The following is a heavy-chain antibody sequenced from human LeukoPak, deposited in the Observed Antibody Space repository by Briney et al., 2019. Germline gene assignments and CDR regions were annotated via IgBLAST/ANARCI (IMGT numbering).Heavy chain of an antibody. CDR3: ARDQLGTGYPYDY. Sequence: ASVKVSCKASGYTFTGYSMHWVRQAPGQGLELMGWINPNSGGTEYAQKFQDRVTMTRDTAISTAYMEVSRLRSDDTAVYYCARDQLGTGYPYDYWGQGTLVTVSS. J-gene: IGHJ4*02. V-gene: IGHV1-2*02. CDR1: GYTFTGYS. D-gene: IGHD3/OR15-3a*01. CDR2: INPNSGGT.